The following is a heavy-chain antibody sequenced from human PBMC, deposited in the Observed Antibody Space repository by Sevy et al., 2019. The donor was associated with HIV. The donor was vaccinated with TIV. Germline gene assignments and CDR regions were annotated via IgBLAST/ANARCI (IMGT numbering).Heavy chain of an antibody. CDR2: ISYDGSNK. V-gene: IGHV3-30*04. Sequence: GGSLILSCAASGFTFSSYAMHWVRQAPGKGLEWVAVISYDGSNKYYADSVKGRFTICRDNSKNTLYLQMNSLRAEDTAVYYCARDEYDFWSGYYNYFDYWGQGTLVTVSS. CDR3: ARDEYDFWSGYYNYFDY. CDR1: GFTFSSYA. J-gene: IGHJ4*02. D-gene: IGHD3-3*01.